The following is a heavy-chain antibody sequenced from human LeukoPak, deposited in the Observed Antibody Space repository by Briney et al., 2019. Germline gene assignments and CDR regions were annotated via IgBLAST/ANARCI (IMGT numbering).Heavy chain of an antibody. CDR2: IYTSGST. Sequence: PSETLSLTCTVSGGSISSYYWSWIRQPAGKGLEWIGRIYTSGSTNYNPSLKSRVTISVDTSKNQFSLKLSSVTAADTAVYYCARGYYDFWSGSLGYFDLWGRGTLVTVSS. CDR1: GGSISSYY. V-gene: IGHV4-4*07. J-gene: IGHJ2*01. CDR3: ARGYYDFWSGSLGYFDL. D-gene: IGHD3-3*01.